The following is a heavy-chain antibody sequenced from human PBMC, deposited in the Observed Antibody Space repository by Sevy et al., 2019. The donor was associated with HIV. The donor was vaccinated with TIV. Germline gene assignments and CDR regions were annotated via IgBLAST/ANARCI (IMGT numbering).Heavy chain of an antibody. CDR2: ISYDGRNYK. Sequence: GGSLRLSCAASGFTFSDYSMHWVRQAPGKGLEWVAVISYDGRNYKYNVDSVKGGFTISRDNSKNTLFLQMNSLRAEDSAVYYCARDNLLPIMVSMVRGAMSYYFDYWGQGTLVTVSS. D-gene: IGHD3-10*01. V-gene: IGHV3-30*14. J-gene: IGHJ4*02. CDR1: GFTFSDYS. CDR3: ARDNLLPIMVSMVRGAMSYYFDY.